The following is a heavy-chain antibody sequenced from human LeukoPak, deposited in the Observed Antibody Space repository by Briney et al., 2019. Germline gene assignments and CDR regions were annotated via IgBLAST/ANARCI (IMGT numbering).Heavy chain of an antibody. V-gene: IGHV3-21*06. CDR3: ARDKGLALRAYDV. J-gene: IGHJ3*01. CDR1: GFTFSTYN. Sequence: GGSLRLSCVASGFTFSTYNMNWVRQAPGKGLHWVSFIDAGGDYIQCADSLKGRFTISRDNAQNSLFLEVSGLRVEGTAVYYCARDKGLALRAYDVWGQGTMVTVSS. CDR2: IDAGGDYI. D-gene: IGHD3/OR15-3a*01.